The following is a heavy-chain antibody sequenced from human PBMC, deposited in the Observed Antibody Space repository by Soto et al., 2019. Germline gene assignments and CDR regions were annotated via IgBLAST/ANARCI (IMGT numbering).Heavy chain of an antibody. D-gene: IGHD1-26*01. V-gene: IGHV3-33*01. J-gene: IGHJ4*02. Sequence: GGSLRLSCAASGFTFSSYGMHWVRQAPGKGLEWVAVIWYDGSNKYYADSVKGRFTISRDNSKNTLYLQMNSLRAEDTAVYYCARFSREYSGSYRHFDYWGQGTLVTVSS. CDR2: IWYDGSNK. CDR1: GFTFSSYG. CDR3: ARFSREYSGSYRHFDY.